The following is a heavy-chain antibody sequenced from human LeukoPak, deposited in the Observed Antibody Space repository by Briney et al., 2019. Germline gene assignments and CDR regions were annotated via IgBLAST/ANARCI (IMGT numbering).Heavy chain of an antibody. V-gene: IGHV1-3*01. D-gene: IGHD3-3*01. CDR3: ARDYDFWSGYPHFDY. CDR2: INAGNGNK. Sequence: ASVKVSCKASGYTFTSYAMHWVRQAPGQRLEWMGWINAGNGNKKYSQKFQGRVTVTRDTSASTAYMELSSLRSEDTAVYYCARDYDFWSGYPHFDYWGQGTLVTVSS. CDR1: GYTFTSYA. J-gene: IGHJ4*02.